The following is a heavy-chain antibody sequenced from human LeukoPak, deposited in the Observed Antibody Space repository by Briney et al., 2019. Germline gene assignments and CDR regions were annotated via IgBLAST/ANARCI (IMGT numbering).Heavy chain of an antibody. V-gene: IGHV3-7*01. Sequence: PGGSLRLSCAASGFSFSVYWVSWVRQAPGRGLEWVANIKPDGSEKNYGGSVKGRFTISRDNARNSLFLHMNSLTVEDTAVYYCVRNWNLDSWGQGTLVTVSS. CDR2: IKPDGSEK. CDR1: GFSFSVYW. J-gene: IGHJ4*02. D-gene: IGHD1-1*01. CDR3: VRNWNLDS.